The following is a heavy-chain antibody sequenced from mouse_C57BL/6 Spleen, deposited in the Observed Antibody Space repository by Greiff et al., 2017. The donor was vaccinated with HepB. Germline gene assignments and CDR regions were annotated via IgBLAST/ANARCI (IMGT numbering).Heavy chain of an antibody. CDR1: GYTFTSYW. J-gene: IGHJ2*01. Sequence: QVQLKQPGAELVKPGASVKLSCKASGYTFTSYWMQWVKQRPGQGLEWIGEIDPSDSYTNYNQKFKGKATLTVDTSSSTAYMQLSSLTSEDSAVYYCASSPSYYFDYWGQGTTLTVSS. CDR2: IDPSDSYT. D-gene: IGHD6-1*01. CDR3: ASSPSYYFDY. V-gene: IGHV1-50*01.